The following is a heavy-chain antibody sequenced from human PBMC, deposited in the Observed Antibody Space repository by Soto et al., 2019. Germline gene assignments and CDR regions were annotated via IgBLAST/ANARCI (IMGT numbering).Heavy chain of an antibody. V-gene: IGHV3-48*04. CDR1: GFTFSSYS. Sequence: GGSLRLSCAASGFTFSSYSMNWVRQAPGKGLEWVSYISSSSSTIYYAYSVKVRFTISRDNAKNSLYLQMNSLRAEDTAVYYCARGMGTLWAFDIWGQGTMVTVSS. D-gene: IGHD7-27*01. CDR3: ARGMGTLWAFDI. J-gene: IGHJ3*02. CDR2: ISSSSSTI.